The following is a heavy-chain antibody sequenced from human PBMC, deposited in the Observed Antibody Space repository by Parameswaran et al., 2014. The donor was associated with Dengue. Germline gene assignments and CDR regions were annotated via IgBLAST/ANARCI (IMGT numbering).Heavy chain of an antibody. J-gene: IGHJ4*02. CDR2: FMPLFGTA. Sequence: WVRQAPGQGLEWMGRFMPLFGTANYAQKFQGRVTITADESTSTAYMELSSLRSEDTAVYYCATDLVDYNNYGHEGSWGQGTLVTVSS. CDR3: ATDLVDYNNYGHEGS. D-gene: IGHD4-11*01. V-gene: IGHV1-69*01.